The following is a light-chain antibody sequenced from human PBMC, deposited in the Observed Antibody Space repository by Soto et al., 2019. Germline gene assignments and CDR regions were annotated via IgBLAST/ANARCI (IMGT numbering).Light chain of an antibody. CDR3: MQALQTPLT. V-gene: IGKV2-28*01. J-gene: IGKJ5*01. CDR2: LTS. CDR1: HILLHSNGFHY. Sequence: DNGLTQAPLSLPVTPGEPASISFISSHILLHSNGFHYLEWYLQKPGQSPQLLFYLTSVRASGVPHRFSGSGSGTDFTLQISRVEAEDVGVYYCMQALQTPLTFGQGTRLEI.